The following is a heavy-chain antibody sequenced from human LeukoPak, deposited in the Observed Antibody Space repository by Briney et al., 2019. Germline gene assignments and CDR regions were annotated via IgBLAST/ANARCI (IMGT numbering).Heavy chain of an antibody. CDR3: ARHPVGDYGSGSYAFDI. Sequence: GGSLRLSCAASGFSFSSYSMNWVRQAPGKGLEWVSYISSSSSNIYYADSVKGRFTISRDNAKNSLYLQMNSLRAEDTAVYYCARHPVGDYGSGSYAFDIWGQGAMVTVSS. CDR1: GFSFSSYS. V-gene: IGHV3-48*04. J-gene: IGHJ3*02. D-gene: IGHD3-10*01. CDR2: ISSSSSNI.